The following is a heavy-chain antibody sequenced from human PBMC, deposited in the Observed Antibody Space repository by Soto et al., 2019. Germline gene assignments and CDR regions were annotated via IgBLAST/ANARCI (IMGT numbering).Heavy chain of an antibody. CDR3: ARRCNRHNCYGMQI. V-gene: IGHV3-74*01. D-gene: IGHD3-16*02. CDR2: INSDGSNR. J-gene: IGHJ6*02. Sequence: PGGSLRLSCEASGFTFKNYWMHWVRQAPGKGLVWVSRINSDGSNRRYADSVQGRFTISRDNAKNTLFLQMNSLRAADTAVYFIARRCNRHNCYGMQIWGQDTTVTVSS. CDR1: GFTFKNYW.